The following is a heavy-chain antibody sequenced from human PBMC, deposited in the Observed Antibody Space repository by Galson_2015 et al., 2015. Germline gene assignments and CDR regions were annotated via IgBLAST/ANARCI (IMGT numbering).Heavy chain of an antibody. D-gene: IGHD3/OR15-3a*01. J-gene: IGHJ5*02. CDR1: GYTFTSYD. Sequence: SVKVSCKASGYTFTSYDINWVRQATGQGLEWMGWMNPNSGNTGYAQKFQGRVTMTRNTSISAAYMELSSLRSEDTAVYYCARVLIARGLGWFDPWGQGTLVTVSS. CDR3: ARVLIARGLGWFDP. CDR2: MNPNSGNT. V-gene: IGHV1-8*01.